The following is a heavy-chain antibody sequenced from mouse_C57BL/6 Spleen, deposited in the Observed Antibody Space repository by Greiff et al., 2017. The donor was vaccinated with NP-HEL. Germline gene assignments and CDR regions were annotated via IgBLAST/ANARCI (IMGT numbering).Heavy chain of an antibody. CDR2: IYPGDGDT. CDR3: ARCYNYEGYFDY. Sequence: VQLQQSGAELVKPGASVKISCKASGYAFSSYWMNWVKQRPGKGLEWIGQIYPGDGDTNYNGKFKGKATLTADKSSSTAYMQLSSLTSEDSAVYFCARCYNYEGYFDYWGQGTTLTVSS. D-gene: IGHD2-12*01. V-gene: IGHV1-80*01. J-gene: IGHJ2*01. CDR1: GYAFSSYW.